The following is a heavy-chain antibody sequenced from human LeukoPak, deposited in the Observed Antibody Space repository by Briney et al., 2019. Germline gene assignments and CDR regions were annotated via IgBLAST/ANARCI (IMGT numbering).Heavy chain of an antibody. D-gene: IGHD5-12*01. Sequence: GGSLRLSCAASGFSFRSHGMNWVRQAPGKGLEWVSGISPRGDITYYKDSVQGRFTISRDNSKNTLYLQMNSLRPEDTAIYYCAKWNGYADYWGRGTLVTVSS. V-gene: IGHV3-23*01. J-gene: IGHJ4*02. CDR2: ISPRGDIT. CDR1: GFSFRSHG. CDR3: AKWNGYADY.